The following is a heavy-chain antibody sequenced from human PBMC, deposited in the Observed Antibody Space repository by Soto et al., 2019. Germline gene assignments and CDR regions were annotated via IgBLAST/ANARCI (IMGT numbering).Heavy chain of an antibody. CDR3: AKDSETYCGGDCYSYPYYFDY. Sequence: PGGSLRLSCAASGFTFSSYVMHWVRQAPGKGLEWVAVISYDGSNKYYADSVKGRFTISRDNSKNTLYLQMNSLRAEDTAVYYCAKDSETYCGGDCYSYPYYFDYWGQGTPVTVSS. V-gene: IGHV3-30*18. CDR2: ISYDGSNK. D-gene: IGHD2-21*02. J-gene: IGHJ4*02. CDR1: GFTFSSYV.